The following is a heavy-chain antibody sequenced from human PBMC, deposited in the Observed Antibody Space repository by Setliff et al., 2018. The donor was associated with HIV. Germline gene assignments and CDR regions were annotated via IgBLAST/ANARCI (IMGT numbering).Heavy chain of an antibody. D-gene: IGHD3-22*01. J-gene: IGHJ6*03. V-gene: IGHV1-8*02. CDR3: ARARRDSYDRGRRNHYYIDV. Sequence: ASVKVSCKDSGYTFPSYDIHWVRQATRQGLEWMGWMNPNNGNTGYAQKFQGRVTMTRDASISTAYMELNTLKFEDTAVYYCARARRDSYDRGRRNHYYIDVWGKGTTVTVSS. CDR2: MNPNNGNT. CDR1: GYTFPSYD.